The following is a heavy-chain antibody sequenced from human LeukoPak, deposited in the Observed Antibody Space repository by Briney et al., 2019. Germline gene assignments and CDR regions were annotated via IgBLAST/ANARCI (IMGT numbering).Heavy chain of an antibody. Sequence: GESLQICCKGSGYSFTSYWIGWVRQMPGKGLEWMGIIYPGDSDTRYSPSFQGQVTISADKSISTAYLQWSSLKASDTAMYYCTRYSRNYPFDYWGQGTQVTVSS. V-gene: IGHV5-51*01. CDR1: GYSFTSYW. D-gene: IGHD1-7*01. CDR2: IYPGDSDT. J-gene: IGHJ4*02. CDR3: TRYSRNYPFDY.